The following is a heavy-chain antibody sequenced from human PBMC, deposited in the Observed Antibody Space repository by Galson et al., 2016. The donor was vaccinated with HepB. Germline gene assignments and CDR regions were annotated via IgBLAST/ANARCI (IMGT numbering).Heavy chain of an antibody. CDR3: ARDANWNLDY. CDR1: GYIFTRNG. CDR2: ISTNSGST. V-gene: IGHV1-18*01. D-gene: IGHD1-1*01. J-gene: IGHJ4*02. Sequence: SVKVSCKPSGYIFTRNGISWVRQAPGQGLEWLGWISTNSGSTNYAQKVQDRITMTTDTSTRTVYMELRSLTSDDTAVYYCARDANWNLDYWGQGTLVTVSS.